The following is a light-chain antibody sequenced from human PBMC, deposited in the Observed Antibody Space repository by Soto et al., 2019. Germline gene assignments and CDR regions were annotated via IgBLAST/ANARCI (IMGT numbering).Light chain of an antibody. J-gene: IGKJ1*01. CDR2: GAS. CDR3: QQYGGPWT. V-gene: IGKV3-20*01. Sequence: ENVLTQSPGTLSLSPGERATLSCSASQSVAMNYLAWHQQKPGQAPRLLIFGASSRASGIPDRFSGSGCGTDFTLTISRLEPEDSAVYYCQQYGGPWTFGQGTKVEIK. CDR1: QSVAMNY.